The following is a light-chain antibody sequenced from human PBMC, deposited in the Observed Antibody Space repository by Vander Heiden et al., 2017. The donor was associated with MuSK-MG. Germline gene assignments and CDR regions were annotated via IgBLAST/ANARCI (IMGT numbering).Light chain of an antibody. CDR2: NDN. J-gene: IGLJ3*02. V-gene: IGLV3-25*03. CDR3: HSADRSGNNVV. CDR1: ALPNDY. Sequence: SYELTQPSSVSVSPGQTARITCPGDALPNDYAYWYQTKPGQAPVVVIYNDNERPSGIPARFSGSRSGTTATFTISGVQAEDEAEYYCHSADRSGNNVVFGGGTKRTVL.